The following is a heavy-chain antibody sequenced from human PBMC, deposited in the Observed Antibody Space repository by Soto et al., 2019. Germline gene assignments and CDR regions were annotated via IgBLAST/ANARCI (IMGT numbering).Heavy chain of an antibody. CDR2: INPSGGST. V-gene: IGHV1-46*01. D-gene: IGHD3-3*01. CDR1: GYTFTSYY. J-gene: IGHJ6*02. Sequence: ASVKVSCKASGYTFTSYYMHWVRQVPGQGLEWMGIINPSGGSTSYAQKFQGRVTMTRDTSTSTVYMELSSLRSEDTAVYYCARDLLRITIFGVVIGHYYYYGMDVWGQGTTVTVSS. CDR3: ARDLLRITIFGVVIGHYYYYGMDV.